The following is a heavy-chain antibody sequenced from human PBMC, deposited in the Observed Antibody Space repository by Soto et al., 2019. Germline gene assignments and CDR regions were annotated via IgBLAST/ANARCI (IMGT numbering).Heavy chain of an antibody. V-gene: IGHV3-23*01. D-gene: IGHD3-10*01. Sequence: GGALRLSSLASGFTFSDYAMTWVRHFPGRGLEWVASLDGAGGSTYYADSVRGRFTISRDNSQNTLFLQMKRLTVDDTAIYYCAAPRDEYGSGVSWFTYGMDIWGQGTTVTVSS. CDR1: GFTFSDYA. CDR3: AAPRDEYGSGVSWFTYGMDI. CDR2: LDGAGGST. J-gene: IGHJ6*02.